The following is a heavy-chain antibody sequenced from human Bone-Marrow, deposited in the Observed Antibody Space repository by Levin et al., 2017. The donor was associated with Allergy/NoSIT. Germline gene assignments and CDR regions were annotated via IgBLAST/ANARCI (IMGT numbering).Heavy chain of an antibody. CDR2: ISFDGSHK. CDR1: GFTFNTYA. Sequence: GGSLRLSCTASGFTFNTYAMHWVRQAPGKGLEWVAVISFDGSHKFYADSVKGRFTISRDNSKNLVSLEMDSLRAEDTAVYYWTGDMDNWNPVFDYWGQGTLVTVSS. V-gene: IGHV3-30*04. J-gene: IGHJ4*02. D-gene: IGHD1-20*01. CDR3: TGDMDNWNPVFDY.